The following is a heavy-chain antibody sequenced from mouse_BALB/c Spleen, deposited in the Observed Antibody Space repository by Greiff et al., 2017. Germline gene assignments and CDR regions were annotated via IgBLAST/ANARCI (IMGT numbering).Heavy chain of an antibody. CDR1: GFNIKDTY. CDR2: IDPANGNT. V-gene: IGHV14-3*02. Sequence: LVESGAELVKPGASVKLSCTASGFNIKDTYMHWVKQRPEQGLEWIGRIDPANGNTKYDPKFQGKATITADTSSNTAYLQLSSLTSEDTAVYYCARHYSFAYWGQGTLVTVSA. CDR3: ARHYSFAY. D-gene: IGHD1-1*02. J-gene: IGHJ3*01.